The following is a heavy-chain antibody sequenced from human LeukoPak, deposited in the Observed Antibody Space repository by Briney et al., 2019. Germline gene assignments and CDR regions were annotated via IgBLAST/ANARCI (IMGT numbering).Heavy chain of an antibody. CDR3: ARRAGYCSGGSFLPDWYFDL. CDR2: IGTAGDP. Sequence: PGGPVRLSCAASGFTFSSYDMHWVRQATGKGLEWVSAIGTAGDPYYQGSVKGRFTSSRENAKSDLYIQMISLRAGDTAVYYCARRAGYCSGGSFLPDWYFDLWGRGTLVTVSS. CDR1: GFTFSSYD. V-gene: IGHV3-13*05. D-gene: IGHD2-15*01. J-gene: IGHJ2*01.